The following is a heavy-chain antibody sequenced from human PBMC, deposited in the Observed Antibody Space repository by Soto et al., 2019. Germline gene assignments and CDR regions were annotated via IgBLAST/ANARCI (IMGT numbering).Heavy chain of an antibody. CDR2: MSYDGSNK. V-gene: IGHV3-30*18. CDR3: AKNYVGSEHYYNAFDF. Sequence: GGSLRLSCAASGFTFSAYAMHWVRQAPGKGLEWVAFMSYDGSNKYYADSVKGRFTISRDNSKDTLYLQMNSLRTEDTAVYYCAKNYVGSEHYYNAFDFWGQGTLVTVSS. D-gene: IGHD3-10*01. CDR1: GFTFSAYA. J-gene: IGHJ4*02.